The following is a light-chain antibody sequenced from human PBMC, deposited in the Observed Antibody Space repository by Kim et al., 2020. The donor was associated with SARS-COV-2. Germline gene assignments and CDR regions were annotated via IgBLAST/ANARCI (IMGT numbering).Light chain of an antibody. CDR1: RDVGIS. CDR2: DAA. CDR3: QQRGNWPPALT. Sequence: PGESATLSCRASRDVGISLAWYQQTPGRSPRLLIYDAAVRAAGIPDNFSGSGSGTDFTLTIGSLAPEDFAIYYCQQRGNWPPALTFGGGTKV. V-gene: IGKV3-11*01. J-gene: IGKJ4*01.